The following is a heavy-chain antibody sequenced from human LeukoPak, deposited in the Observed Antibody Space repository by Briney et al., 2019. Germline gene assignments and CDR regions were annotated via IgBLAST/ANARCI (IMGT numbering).Heavy chain of an antibody. Sequence: GGSLRLSCAASGFSFSAYEMHWVRQGPGKVLEWVSAIAPSGRTYYIESVKGRFTISRENAKNSVFLQMNNLGVGDTAVYYCVRDLGTGTTYTNRFDSWGQGALVTVSS. CDR1: GFSFSAYE. CDR3: VRDLGTGTTYTNRFDS. J-gene: IGHJ5*01. V-gene: IGHV3-13*01. D-gene: IGHD1-7*01. CDR2: IAPSGRT.